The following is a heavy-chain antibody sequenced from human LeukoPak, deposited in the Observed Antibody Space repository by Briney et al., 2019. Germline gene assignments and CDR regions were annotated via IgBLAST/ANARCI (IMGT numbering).Heavy chain of an antibody. J-gene: IGHJ6*02. Sequence: SETLSLTCAVYGGSFSGYYWSWIRQPPGKGLEWIGEINHSGSTNYNPSLKSRVTISVDTSKNQFSLKLSSVTAADTAVYYCARDRIFYDSSGYYPHYYYYGMDVWGQGTTVTVSS. V-gene: IGHV4-34*01. CDR3: ARDRIFYDSSGYYPHYYYYGMDV. CDR2: INHSGST. D-gene: IGHD3-22*01. CDR1: GGSFSGYY.